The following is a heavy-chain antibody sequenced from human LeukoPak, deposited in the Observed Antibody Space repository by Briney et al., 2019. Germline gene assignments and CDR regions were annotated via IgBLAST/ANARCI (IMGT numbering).Heavy chain of an antibody. J-gene: IGHJ3*02. Sequence: GGSLRLSCAASGFTFSSYSMNWVRQAPGKGLEWVSSISSSSSTIYYADSVKGRFTISRDNAKNSLYLQMNSLKAEDTAVYYCARERRGYSGYDWNDAFDIWGQGTMVTVSS. CDR2: ISSSSSTI. V-gene: IGHV3-48*01. CDR3: ARERRGYSGYDWNDAFDI. CDR1: GFTFSSYS. D-gene: IGHD5-12*01.